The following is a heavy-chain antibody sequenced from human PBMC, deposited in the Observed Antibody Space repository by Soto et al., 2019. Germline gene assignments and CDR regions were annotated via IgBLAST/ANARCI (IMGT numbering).Heavy chain of an antibody. CDR3: TSHQPRNRYFDL. D-gene: IGHD1-1*01. CDR1: GFTFSGSA. J-gene: IGHJ2*01. V-gene: IGHV3-73*01. CDR2: IRSKANSYAT. Sequence: GGSLRLSCAASGFTFSGSAMHWVRQASGKGLEWVGRIRSKANSYATAYAASVKGRFTISRDDSKNTAYLQMNSLKTEDTAVYYCTSHQPRNRYFDLWGRGTLVTVSS.